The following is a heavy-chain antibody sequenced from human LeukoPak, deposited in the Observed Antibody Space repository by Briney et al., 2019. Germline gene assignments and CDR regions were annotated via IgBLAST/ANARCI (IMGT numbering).Heavy chain of an antibody. J-gene: IGHJ4*02. CDR2: ISSSSSYI. D-gene: IGHD3-22*01. CDR3: ARGGIVVVDFDY. V-gene: IGHV3-21*01. Sequence: GGSLRLSCAASGFPFSSYSMNGLRQAPGRGLEGVSSISSSSSYIYYAHSVKGRFTISRDNAKNSLYLQMNRLRAEDTAVYYCARGGIVVVDFDYWGQGTLVTVSS. CDR1: GFPFSSYS.